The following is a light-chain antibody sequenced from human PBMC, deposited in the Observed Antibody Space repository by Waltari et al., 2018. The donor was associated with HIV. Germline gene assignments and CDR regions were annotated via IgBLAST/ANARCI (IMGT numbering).Light chain of an antibody. CDR2: DDK. V-gene: IGLV3-21*02. CDR3: QVWDSNSDHVV. J-gene: IGLJ2*01. CDR1: NIGFKS. Sequence: SYVLTQPPSVSVAPGQTARITCGGNNIGFKSLHWYQQRPGQAPVLVVYDDKDRPSGIPGRFSGSNSGNTATLTISRVEAGDEADFYCQVWDSNSDHVVFGGGTKLTVL.